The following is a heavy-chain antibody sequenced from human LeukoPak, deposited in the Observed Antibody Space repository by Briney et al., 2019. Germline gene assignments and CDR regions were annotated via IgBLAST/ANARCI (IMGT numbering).Heavy chain of an antibody. CDR3: ARDPESSSFDL. Sequence: GGSLRLSCAASGFSFSTYWMSWVRQTPEKGLKFVANIDQGGSVRNYMDSLKGRCTISRDNAKKSLYLEINSLRADDTAVYYCARDPESSSFDLWGRGALVTVSS. D-gene: IGHD6-13*01. J-gene: IGHJ4*02. CDR1: GFSFSTYW. V-gene: IGHV3-7*01. CDR2: IDQGGSVR.